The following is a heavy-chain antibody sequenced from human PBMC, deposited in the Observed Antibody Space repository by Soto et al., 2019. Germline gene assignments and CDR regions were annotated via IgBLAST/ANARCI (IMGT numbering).Heavy chain of an antibody. V-gene: IGHV1-58*01. CDR1: GFTFTSSA. Sequence: SVKVSCKASGFTFTSSAVKWVRQARGQRLEWIGWIVVGSGNTNYAQKFQERVTITRDMSTSTAYMELSSLRSEDTAVYYCAAVVYMFWRAYRSTDVWGQGTMLTVS. CDR3: AAVVYMFWRAYRSTDV. CDR2: IVVGSGNT. J-gene: IGHJ6*02. D-gene: IGHD3-3*01.